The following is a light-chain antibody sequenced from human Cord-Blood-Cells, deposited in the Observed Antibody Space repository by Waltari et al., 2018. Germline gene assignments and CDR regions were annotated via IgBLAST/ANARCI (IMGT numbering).Light chain of an antibody. V-gene: IGKV1-33*01. CDR1: QDISNY. J-gene: IGKJ2*01. CDR3: QQYDNLYT. Sequence: DIQMTQSPSSLSASVGDRVTITCQASQDISNYLNWYQQKPGKAPKLLIYDASNLETGVPSRVSGSGCGTDFTFTISSLQPEDIATYYCQQYDNLYTFGQGTKLEIK. CDR2: DAS.